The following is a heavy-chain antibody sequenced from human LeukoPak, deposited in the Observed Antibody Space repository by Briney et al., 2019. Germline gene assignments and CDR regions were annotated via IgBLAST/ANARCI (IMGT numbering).Heavy chain of an antibody. V-gene: IGHV1-2*06. CDR1: GYTFTGYY. Sequence: GASVKVSCKASGYTFTGYYMHWVRQAPGQGLEWMGRINPNSGGTNYAQKFQGRVTMTRDTSIRTAYMELSRLRSDDTAVYYCARESLAYCSSTSCPSGYFDYWGQGTLVTVSS. CDR3: ARESLAYCSSTSCPSGYFDY. D-gene: IGHD2-2*01. J-gene: IGHJ4*02. CDR2: INPNSGGT.